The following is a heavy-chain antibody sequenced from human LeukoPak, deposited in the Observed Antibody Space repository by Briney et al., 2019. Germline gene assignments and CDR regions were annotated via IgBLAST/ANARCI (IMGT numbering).Heavy chain of an antibody. D-gene: IGHD5-24*01. CDR2: TNPNTGGT. Sequence: ASVKVSCKTSGYSFIGYHMHWVRQAPGLGLEWMGWTNPNTGGTKYAQKFQGRVTMTRDTSISTGYMELSSLRSDDTAVYFCASVEMATIGFEHWGQGTLVTVSS. J-gene: IGHJ4*02. CDR3: ASVEMATIGFEH. V-gene: IGHV1-2*02. CDR1: GYSFIGYH.